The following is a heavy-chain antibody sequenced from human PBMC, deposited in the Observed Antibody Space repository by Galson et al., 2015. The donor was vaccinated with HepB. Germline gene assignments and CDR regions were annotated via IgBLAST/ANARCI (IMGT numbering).Heavy chain of an antibody. CDR2: ISTFNGNT. CDR1: GYTFINYG. V-gene: IGHV1-18*01. J-gene: IGHJ6*02. D-gene: IGHD6-19*01. CDR3: ARGYSSGLTTSYYYGMDV. Sequence: SVKVSCKASGYTFINYGITWVRQAPGQGLEWLGWISTFNGNTNYAQKLQARVTMTTATSTSTAYMDLRGLRSDDTAVYYCARGYSSGLTTSYYYGMDVWGQGTTVTVSS.